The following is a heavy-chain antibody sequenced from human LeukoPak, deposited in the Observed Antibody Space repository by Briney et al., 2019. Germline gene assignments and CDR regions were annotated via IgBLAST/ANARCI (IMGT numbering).Heavy chain of an antibody. J-gene: IGHJ4*02. CDR1: GGSISSYY. CDR3: ARTESSGWYGYFDY. CDR2: IYTSGST. D-gene: IGHD6-19*01. V-gene: IGHV4-4*07. Sequence: SETLSLTXTVSGGSISSYYWSWIRQPAGKGLEWIGRIYTSGSTNYNPSLKSRVTMSVDTSKNQFSLKLSSVTAADTAVYYCARTESSGWYGYFDYWGQGTLVTVSS.